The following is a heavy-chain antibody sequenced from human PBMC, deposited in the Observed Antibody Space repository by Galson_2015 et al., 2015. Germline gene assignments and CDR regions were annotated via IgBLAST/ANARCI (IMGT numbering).Heavy chain of an antibody. CDR3: ARYDSGWRFDP. CDR1: GFTFSSHW. J-gene: IGHJ5*02. Sequence: SLRLSCAASGFTFSSHWMTWVRRAPGKGLEWVVNIKQDGSERYFVDSVKGRFTISRDNAKNSLYLQMNSLRVEDSAVYYCARYDSGWRFDPWGQGTLVTVSS. CDR2: IKQDGSER. V-gene: IGHV3-7*03. D-gene: IGHD6-19*01.